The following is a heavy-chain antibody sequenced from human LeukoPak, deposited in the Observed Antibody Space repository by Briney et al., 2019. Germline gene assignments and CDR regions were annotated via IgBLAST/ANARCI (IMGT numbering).Heavy chain of an antibody. J-gene: IGHJ3*02. D-gene: IGHD1-20*01. CDR1: GFTFSSYE. V-gene: IGHV3-48*03. Sequence: GGSLSLSCAAYGFTFSSYEMNWVRHAPGKGLEWVSYISSSGSTIYYADSVKGRFTISRDNAKNSLYLQMNSLRAEDTAVYYCARDPRGYNWNDVSDAFDIWGQGTMVTVSS. CDR3: ARDPRGYNWNDVSDAFDI. CDR2: ISSSGSTI.